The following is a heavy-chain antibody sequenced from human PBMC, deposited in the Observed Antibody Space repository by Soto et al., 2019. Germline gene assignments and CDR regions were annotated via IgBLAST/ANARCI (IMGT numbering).Heavy chain of an antibody. CDR2: IYYSGST. CDR3: ARDREYYYDSSGYSYAFDI. D-gene: IGHD3-22*01. V-gene: IGHV4-59*01. CDR1: GGSISSYY. Sequence: SETLSLTCTVSGGSISSYYWSWIRQPPGKGLEWIGYIYYSGSTNYNPSLKSRVTISVDTSKNQFSLKLSSVTAADTAVYYCARDREYYYDSSGYSYAFDIWGQGTMVT. J-gene: IGHJ3*02.